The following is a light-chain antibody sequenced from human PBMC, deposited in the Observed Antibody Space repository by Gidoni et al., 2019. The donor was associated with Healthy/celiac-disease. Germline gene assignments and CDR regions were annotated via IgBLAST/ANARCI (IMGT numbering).Light chain of an antibody. J-gene: IGKJ1*01. CDR1: QSISSY. CDR3: QQSYSTPGT. V-gene: IGKV1-39*01. Sequence: DIQVTQSPSSLSASVGDRVTITCRASQSISSYLNWYQQKPGKAPKLLIYAASSLQSGVPSRFSGSGSGTAFTLTSRRPQPEDFATYYCQQSYSTPGTFGQGTKVDIK. CDR2: AAS.